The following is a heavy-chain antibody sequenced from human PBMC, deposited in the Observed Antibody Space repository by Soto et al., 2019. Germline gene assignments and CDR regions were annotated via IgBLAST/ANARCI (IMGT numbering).Heavy chain of an antibody. Sequence: EVQLLESGGDLIQPGGSLRLSCVASGITFGSRAMSWVRQAPGEGLEWVSTITDTGGDAKYADSVRGRFTISRDNSKNTLYLQMNSLRAEDTAVYYCARGLRGEYQLPSISYYYGMDVWGQGTTVTVSS. D-gene: IGHD2-2*01. V-gene: IGHV3-23*01. J-gene: IGHJ6*02. CDR2: ITDTGGDA. CDR3: ARGLRGEYQLPSISYYYGMDV. CDR1: GITFGSRA.